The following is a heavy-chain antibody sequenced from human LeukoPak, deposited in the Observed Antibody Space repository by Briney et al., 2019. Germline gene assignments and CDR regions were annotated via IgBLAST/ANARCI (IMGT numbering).Heavy chain of an antibody. V-gene: IGHV1-69*04. CDR1: GYTFTSYG. D-gene: IGHD3-22*01. CDR2: IIPILGIA. CDR3: ARGDYDSSGGVDY. J-gene: IGHJ4*02. Sequence: GASVKVSCKASGYTFTSYGISWVRQAPGQGLEWMGRIIPILGIANYAQKFQGRVTITADKSTSTAYMELSSLRSEDTAVYYCARGDYDSSGGVDYWGQGTLVTVSS.